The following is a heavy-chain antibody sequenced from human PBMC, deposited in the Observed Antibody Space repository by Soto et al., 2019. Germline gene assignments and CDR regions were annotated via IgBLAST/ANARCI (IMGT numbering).Heavy chain of an antibody. CDR1: GDSMSSSDYY. CDR3: ARRTVNIRTFYSGLKTHCFDY. J-gene: IGHJ4*02. D-gene: IGHD6-19*01. Sequence: QLQLHESGPGLVKPSETLSLTCAVSGDSMSSSDYYWGWIRQPPGKGLEWIGSIYYSGSTYYNPSPPSRVPNSIDSSKNQVSLKFKFVTAADTAIYYCARRTVNIRTFYSGLKTHCFDYWGQGAPVTVSS. V-gene: IGHV4-39*01. CDR2: IYYSGST.